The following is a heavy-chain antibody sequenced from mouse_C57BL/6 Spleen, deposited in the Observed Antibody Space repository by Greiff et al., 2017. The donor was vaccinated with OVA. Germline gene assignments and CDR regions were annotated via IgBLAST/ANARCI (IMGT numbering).Heavy chain of an antibody. CDR3: ARGPRGFAY. Sequence: ESGPGLVKPSQSLSLTCSVTGYSITSGYYWNWIRQFPGNKLEWMGYISYDGSNNYNPSLKNRISITRDTSKNQFFLKLNSVTTEDTATYYCARGPRGFAYWGQGTLVTVSA. V-gene: IGHV3-6*01. CDR2: ISYDGSN. CDR1: GYSITSGYY. J-gene: IGHJ3*01.